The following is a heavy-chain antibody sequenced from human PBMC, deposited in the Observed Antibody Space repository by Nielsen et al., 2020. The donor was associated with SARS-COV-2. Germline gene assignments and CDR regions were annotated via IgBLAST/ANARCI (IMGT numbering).Heavy chain of an antibody. D-gene: IGHD4-17*01. J-gene: IGHJ6*02. V-gene: IGHV1-8*01. Sequence: ASVKVSCKASGYTFTSYDINWVRQATGQGLEWMGWMNPNSGNTGYAQKFQGRVTMTRNTSISTAYMELNSLRAEDTAVYYCAKDQDYGDYEADYYYGMDVWGQGTTVTVSS. CDR1: GYTFTSYD. CDR3: AKDQDYGDYEADYYYGMDV. CDR2: MNPNSGNT.